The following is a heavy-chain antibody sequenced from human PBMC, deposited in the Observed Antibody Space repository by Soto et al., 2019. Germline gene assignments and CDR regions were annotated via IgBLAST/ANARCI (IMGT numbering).Heavy chain of an antibody. Sequence: GGSLRLSCAASGFTFSSYAMSGVRQAPGKGLEWVSAISGSGGSTYYADSVKGRFTISRDNSKNTLYLQMNSLRAEDTAVYYCAKDPGYSYGYVGNFDYWGQGTLVTVSS. CDR3: AKDPGYSYGYVGNFDY. J-gene: IGHJ4*02. D-gene: IGHD5-18*01. CDR1: GFTFSSYA. CDR2: ISGSGGST. V-gene: IGHV3-23*01.